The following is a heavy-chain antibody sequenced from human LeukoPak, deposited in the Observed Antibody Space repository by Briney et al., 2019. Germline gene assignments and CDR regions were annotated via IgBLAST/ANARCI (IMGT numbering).Heavy chain of an antibody. CDR3: ARVVDTAMANYGMDV. V-gene: IGHV3-21*01. J-gene: IGHJ6*04. CDR1: GFTFSSYS. CDR2: ISSSSSYI. D-gene: IGHD5-18*01. Sequence: GGSLRLSCAASGFTFSSYSMNWVRQAPGKGLEWVSSISSSSSYIYYADSVKGRFTISRDNDKNSLYLQMNSLRAEDTAVYYCARVVDTAMANYGMDVWGKGTTVTVSS.